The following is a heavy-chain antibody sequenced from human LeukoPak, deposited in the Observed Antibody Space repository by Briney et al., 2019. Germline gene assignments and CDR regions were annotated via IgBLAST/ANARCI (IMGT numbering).Heavy chain of an antibody. J-gene: IGHJ6*02. D-gene: IGHD3-22*01. CDR2: ISYDGSNK. V-gene: IGHV3-30*19. Sequence: GGSLRLSCAASGFTFSSYGMHWVRQAPGKGLEWVAVISYDGSNKYYADSVKGRFTISRDNSKNTLYLQMNSLRAEDTAVYYCARDIRRRITMIVVVTTLYYYYGMDVWGQGTTVTVSS. CDR1: GFTFSSYG. CDR3: ARDIRRRITMIVVVTTLYYYYGMDV.